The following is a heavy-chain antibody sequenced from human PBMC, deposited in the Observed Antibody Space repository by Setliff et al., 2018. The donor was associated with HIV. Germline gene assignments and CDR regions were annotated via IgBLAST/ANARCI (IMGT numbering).Heavy chain of an antibody. CDR3: ARDRIPDLSGCNDY. CDR1: GYTFTSYG. J-gene: IGHJ4*02. Sequence: ASVKVSCKASGYTFTSYGISWVRQAPGQGLEWMGWISAYNGNTNYAQKLQGRVTMTTDTSTSTAYMELRSLRADDTAGYYCARDRIPDLSGCNDYWGQGTLVTVSS. D-gene: IGHD1-26*01. CDR2: ISAYNGNT. V-gene: IGHV1-18*01.